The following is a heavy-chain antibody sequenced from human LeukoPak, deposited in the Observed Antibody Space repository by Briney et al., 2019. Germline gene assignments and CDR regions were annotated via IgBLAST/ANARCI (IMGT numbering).Heavy chain of an antibody. CDR3: ARGPNYGARVDYLDS. Sequence: QSGGSLRLSCAASGFTFSSYGMSWFRQAPGKGLEWVASIKQGGNENYYADSVKGRFTVSRDNAKNSLYFQMNSLSADDTAVYYCARGPNYGARVDYLDSWGQGTKVTVSS. D-gene: IGHD4-17*01. J-gene: IGHJ4*02. CDR2: IKQGGNEN. V-gene: IGHV3-7*01. CDR1: GFTFSSYG.